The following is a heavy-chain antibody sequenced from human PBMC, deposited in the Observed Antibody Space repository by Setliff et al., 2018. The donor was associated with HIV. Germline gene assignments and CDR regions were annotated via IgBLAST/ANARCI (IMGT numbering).Heavy chain of an antibody. D-gene: IGHD2-2*01. Sequence: SETLSLTCAVSGGPISTGGYYWSWIRQNPGRGLEWLGYIYYSGTTYYNPSLKSRVTISVDTSKNQFSLKLTSMTAADTAMYYCAREAPADSSSTSYYFDYWGQGTLVTVSS. CDR1: GGPISTGGYY. CDR2: IYYSGTT. J-gene: IGHJ4*02. CDR3: AREAPADSSSTSYYFDY. V-gene: IGHV4-31*11.